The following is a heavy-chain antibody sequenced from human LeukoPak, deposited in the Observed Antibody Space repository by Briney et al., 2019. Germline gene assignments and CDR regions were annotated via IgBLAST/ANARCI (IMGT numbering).Heavy chain of an antibody. D-gene: IGHD2-15*01. CDR3: ARMVAATGHGDY. CDR1: GYTFTSYG. J-gene: IGHJ4*02. CDR2: ISAYNGNT. V-gene: IGHV1-18*01. Sequence: ASVKVSCKASGYTFTSYGISWVRQAPGQGLEWMGWISAYNGNTNYAQKFQGRVTMTRDMSTSTVYMELSSLRSEDTAVYYCARMVAATGHGDYWGQGTLVTVSS.